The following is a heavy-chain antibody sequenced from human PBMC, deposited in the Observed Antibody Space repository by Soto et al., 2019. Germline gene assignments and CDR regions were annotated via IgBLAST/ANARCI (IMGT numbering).Heavy chain of an antibody. J-gene: IGHJ4*02. CDR1: GFTFSTYS. Sequence: EVQLVESGGGLVQPGGSLRLSCAASGFTFSTYSMNWVRQAPGKGLEWVSNIDGSKNSFTYYADSVKGRFTISRDNAKNSLYLQLSSLRDEDTAVYYCARDLNYFRELIFDSWGQGILVTVSS. V-gene: IGHV3-48*02. CDR2: IDGSKNSFT. D-gene: IGHD3-10*01. CDR3: ARDLNYFRELIFDS.